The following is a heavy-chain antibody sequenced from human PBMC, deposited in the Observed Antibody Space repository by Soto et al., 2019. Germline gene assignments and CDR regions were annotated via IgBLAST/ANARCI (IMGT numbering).Heavy chain of an antibody. D-gene: IGHD3-22*01. Sequence: GGSLRLSCAASGFTFSSYAMSWVRQAPGKGLEWVSAISGSGGSTYYADSVKGRFTISRDNSKNTLYLQMNSLRAEDTAVYYCAKDPPLKADYDSSGYYPFYFDYWGQGTLVTVSS. V-gene: IGHV3-23*01. J-gene: IGHJ4*02. CDR3: AKDPPLKADYDSSGYYPFYFDY. CDR2: ISGSGGST. CDR1: GFTFSSYA.